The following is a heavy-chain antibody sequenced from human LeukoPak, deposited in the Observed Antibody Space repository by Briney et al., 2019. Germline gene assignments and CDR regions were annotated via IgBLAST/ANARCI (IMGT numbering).Heavy chain of an antibody. Sequence: PSETLSLTCTVSGGSINTYFWSWIRQTPGKGLEWIGYRHHSGSTDYNPSLKSRVTTSLDPSKSQFSLRLTSLTSADTAVYFCARGLPVTASFYFDYWGQGTLVTVPS. D-gene: IGHD2-21*02. CDR1: GGSINTYF. CDR2: RHHSGST. V-gene: IGHV4-59*01. CDR3: ARGLPVTASFYFDY. J-gene: IGHJ4*02.